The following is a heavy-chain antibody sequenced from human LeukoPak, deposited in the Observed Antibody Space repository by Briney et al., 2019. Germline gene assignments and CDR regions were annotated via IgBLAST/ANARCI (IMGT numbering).Heavy chain of an antibody. Sequence: GGSLRLSCAASGFTVSSNYMSWVRQAPGQGLEWVSFIYSSGSTYYADSVKGRFTISRDNSKNTLYLQMNSLRAEDTAVYYCARDRYSSSSNFDYWGQGTLVTVSS. CDR2: IYSSGST. CDR3: ARDRYSSSSNFDY. J-gene: IGHJ4*02. CDR1: GFTVSSNY. V-gene: IGHV3-66*03. D-gene: IGHD6-13*01.